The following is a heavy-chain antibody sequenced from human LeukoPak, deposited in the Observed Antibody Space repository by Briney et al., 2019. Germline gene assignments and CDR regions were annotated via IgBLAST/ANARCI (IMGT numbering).Heavy chain of an antibody. CDR3: AKAPVTSCRGAYCYPFDS. Sequence: GGSLRLSCAASGFTFSSYGMSWVRQAPGKGLEWVSAISGSGGRTYYADSVKGRFTISRDNSQTTLYLQMNSLRAEDAAVYFCAKAPVTSCRGAYCYPFDSWGQGTLVTVSS. D-gene: IGHD2-21*01. CDR2: ISGSGGRT. CDR1: GFTFSSYG. V-gene: IGHV3-23*01. J-gene: IGHJ4*02.